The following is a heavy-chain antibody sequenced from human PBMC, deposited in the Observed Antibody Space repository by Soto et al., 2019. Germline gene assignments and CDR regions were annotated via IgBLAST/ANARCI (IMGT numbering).Heavy chain of an antibody. J-gene: IGHJ6*02. V-gene: IGHV3-23*01. CDR2: ISGSTGKT. CDR3: AKNRGSGSPYYYYMEV. Sequence: GGSLRLSCAASGFTFRTYAMSWVRQAPGKGLEWVPVISGSTGKTCYEDSVKGRFTISRDNSKNTLSLQMNSLRGEDTAVYFCAKNRGSGSPYYYYMEVWGQGTMVTVSS. D-gene: IGHD3-10*01. CDR1: GFTFRTYA.